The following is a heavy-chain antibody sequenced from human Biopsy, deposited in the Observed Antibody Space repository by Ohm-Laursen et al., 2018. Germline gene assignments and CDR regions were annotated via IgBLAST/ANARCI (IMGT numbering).Heavy chain of an antibody. CDR1: GGSISSGGSY. CDR2: IFNSANT. CDR3: ARGDYFDSNGYFWFDP. V-gene: IGHV4-31*01. D-gene: IGHD3-22*01. Sequence: TLSLTWPVSGGSISSGGSYWSWIRQRPGKGLEWIGYIFNSANTYYNPSLKNLITISGDTSKNQFSLKLNSVTAAGTAVYYCARGDYFDSNGYFWFDPWGQGTLVTVSS. J-gene: IGHJ5*02.